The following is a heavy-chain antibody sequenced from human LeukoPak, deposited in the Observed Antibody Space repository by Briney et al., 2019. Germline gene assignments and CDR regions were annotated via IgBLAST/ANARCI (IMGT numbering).Heavy chain of an antibody. D-gene: IGHD1-1*01. CDR3: ARGNDGLYYYYYYMYV. CDR1: GYTFTSYD. Sequence: GASVKVSCKASGYTFTSYDINWVRQATGQGLEWMGWMNPNSGNTGYAQKFQGRVTITRNTSISTAYMELSSLRSEDTAVYYCARGNDGLYYYYYYMYVWGKGTTVTVSS. J-gene: IGHJ6*03. V-gene: IGHV1-8*03. CDR2: MNPNSGNT.